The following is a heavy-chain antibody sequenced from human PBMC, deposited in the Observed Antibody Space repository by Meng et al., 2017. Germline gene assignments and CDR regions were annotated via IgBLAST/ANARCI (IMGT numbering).Heavy chain of an antibody. J-gene: IGHJ4*02. CDR1: GFTFNNYW. CDR2: ISGDGSIT. D-gene: IGHD1-1*01. Sequence: EVQLVESGRGLVQLVGSLRLSCAVSGFTFNNYWMHWVRQVPGKGLVWVSRISGDGSITNYADSVKGRFTISRDNAKNTLYLQMNSLRPEDTAVYYCLDEAPRSDYWGQGALVTVSS. V-gene: IGHV3-74*01. CDR3: LDEAPRSDY.